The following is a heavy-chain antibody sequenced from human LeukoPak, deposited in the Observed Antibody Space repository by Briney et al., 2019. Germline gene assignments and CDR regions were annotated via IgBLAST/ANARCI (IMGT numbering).Heavy chain of an antibody. Sequence: PGGSLRLSCSASGFTFNTYSFNWVRQAPGQGLEWVSSISLSGSYIFYADSVKGRFTVSRDNAKNSLYLQMNSLRAEDTALYYCAKDIPVVGALDDWGQGTLVTVSS. J-gene: IGHJ4*02. CDR2: ISLSGSYI. CDR1: GFTFNTYS. D-gene: IGHD1-26*01. CDR3: AKDIPVVGALDD. V-gene: IGHV3-21*04.